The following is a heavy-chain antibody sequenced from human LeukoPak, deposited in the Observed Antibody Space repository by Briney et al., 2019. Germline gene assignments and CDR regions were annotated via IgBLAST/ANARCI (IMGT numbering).Heavy chain of an antibody. CDR1: VFPFSSSW. Sequence: GGSLRLSCAASVFPFSSSWMNWVRQAPGEGLEWVASMKTDGSQTYYVDSVKGRFTISRDIAKDSLYLQMDSLRAEDTAVYYCARVRLYKAFDYWGQGTLVTVSS. CDR2: MKTDGSQT. J-gene: IGHJ4*02. CDR3: ARVRLYKAFDY. D-gene: IGHD3-16*01. V-gene: IGHV3-7*01.